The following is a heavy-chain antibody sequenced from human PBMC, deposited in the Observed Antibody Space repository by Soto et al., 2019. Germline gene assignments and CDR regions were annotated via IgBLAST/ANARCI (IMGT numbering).Heavy chain of an antibody. CDR1: GGSISSGGYY. CDR3: ARSSVSSGYSGADY. CDR2: IYHSGST. J-gene: IGHJ4*02. Sequence: SETLSLTCTVSGGSISSGGYYWSWIRQHPGKGLEWIGYIYHSGSTYYNPSLKSRVTISVDRSKNQFSLKLSSVTAADTAVYYCARSSVSSGYSGADYWGQGTLVTVSS. D-gene: IGHD3-22*01. V-gene: IGHV4-30-2*01.